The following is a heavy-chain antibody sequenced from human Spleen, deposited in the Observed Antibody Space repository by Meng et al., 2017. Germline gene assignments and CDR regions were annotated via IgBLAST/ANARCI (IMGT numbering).Heavy chain of an antibody. CDR2: IYHSGST. D-gene: IGHD4-17*01. V-gene: IGHV4-31*03. J-gene: IGHJ4*02. CDR1: GGSISSGGYY. CDR3: ARDRNDYGSHYFDY. Sequence: QVQLQESGPGLVKPSQTRSLTGTVAGGSISSGGYYWSWIRQHPGKGLEWIGYIYHSGSTYYNPSLKSRVTISVDTSKNQFSLKLSSVTAADTAVYYCARDRNDYGSHYFDYWGQGTLVTVSS.